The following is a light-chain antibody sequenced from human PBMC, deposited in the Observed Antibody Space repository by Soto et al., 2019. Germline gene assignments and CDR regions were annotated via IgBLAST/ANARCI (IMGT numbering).Light chain of an antibody. V-gene: IGKV1-33*01. CDR2: NSS. CDR3: QHYDHVPLS. J-gene: IGKJ4*01. CDR1: QGINNY. Sequence: DIQMTQSPSSLSASVGDRVTITCQASQGINNYLNWYQQKEGKAPELLIYNSSKLKTGVTSRFSGSGSETDFTLTISSLQPDDVATYYCQHYDHVPLSFGGGTKVEIK.